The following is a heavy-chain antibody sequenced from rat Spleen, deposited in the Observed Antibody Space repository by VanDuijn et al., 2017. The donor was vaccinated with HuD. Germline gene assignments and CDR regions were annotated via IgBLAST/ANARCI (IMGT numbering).Heavy chain of an antibody. CDR3: ARSGPGIPMDA. D-gene: IGHD4-3*01. V-gene: IGHV2-30*01. CDR2: IWTGGST. Sequence: QVQLKESGPGLVQTSQTLSLTCTVSGFSLTNYNVHWVRQPTGKGLEWMGMIWTGGSTDYNSALRSRLSISRDTSESQVFLKMNSLRTEDIATYYCARSGPGIPMDAWGQGTSVTVSS. J-gene: IGHJ4*01. CDR1: GFSLTNYN.